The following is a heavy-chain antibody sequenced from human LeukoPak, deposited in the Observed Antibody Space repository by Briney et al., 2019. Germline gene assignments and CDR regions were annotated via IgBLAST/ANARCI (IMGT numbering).Heavy chain of an antibody. CDR2: ISAYNGNT. CDR1: GYTFTSYG. CDR3: ARAGPLGDAFDI. Sequence: ASAKVFCKASGYTFTSYGISWVRQAPGQGLEWMGWISAYNGNTNYAQKLQGRVTMTTDTSTSTAYMELRSLRSDDTAVYYCARAGPLGDAFDIWGQGTMVTVSS. V-gene: IGHV1-18*01. D-gene: IGHD3-16*01. J-gene: IGHJ3*02.